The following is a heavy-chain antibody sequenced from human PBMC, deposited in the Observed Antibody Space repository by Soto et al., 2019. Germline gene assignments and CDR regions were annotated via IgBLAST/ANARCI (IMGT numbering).Heavy chain of an antibody. Sequence: LRLSCAASGFTLSSYAMSWVRQAPGKGLEWVSAISGSGGSTYYADSVKGRFTISRDNSKNTLYLQMNSLRAEDTAVYYCAKVLRYYYDSSGYYNYFDYWGQGTLVTVSS. CDR1: GFTLSSYA. D-gene: IGHD3-22*01. CDR3: AKVLRYYYDSSGYYNYFDY. J-gene: IGHJ4*02. V-gene: IGHV3-23*01. CDR2: ISGSGGST.